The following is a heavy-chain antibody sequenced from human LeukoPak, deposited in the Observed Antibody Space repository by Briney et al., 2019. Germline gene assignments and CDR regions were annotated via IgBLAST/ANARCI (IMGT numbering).Heavy chain of an antibody. Sequence: PSGTLSLTCTVSGYSISSGYYWGWIRQPPGKGLEWIGSIYHSGSTYYNPSLKSRVTISVDTSKNQFSLKLSSVTAADTAVYYCAREDYYDSSGYLGGGAFDIWGQGTMVTVSS. CDR1: GYSISSGYY. CDR2: IYHSGST. V-gene: IGHV4-38-2*02. CDR3: AREDYYDSSGYLGGGAFDI. J-gene: IGHJ3*02. D-gene: IGHD3-22*01.